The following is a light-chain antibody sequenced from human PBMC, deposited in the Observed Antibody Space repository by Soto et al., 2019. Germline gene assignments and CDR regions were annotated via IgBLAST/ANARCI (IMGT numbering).Light chain of an antibody. CDR2: GAS. Sequence: IQLTQSPSSLSASVRDRVTITCRASQGIRSFLAWYQQKPGKAPKLLIYGASSLQSGVPSRFSGSGSGTDFTLTISSLQPEDFAVYHCQQYDNWVPSTFGQGTKVEIK. J-gene: IGKJ1*01. V-gene: IGKV1-9*01. CDR1: QGIRSF. CDR3: QQYDNWVPST.